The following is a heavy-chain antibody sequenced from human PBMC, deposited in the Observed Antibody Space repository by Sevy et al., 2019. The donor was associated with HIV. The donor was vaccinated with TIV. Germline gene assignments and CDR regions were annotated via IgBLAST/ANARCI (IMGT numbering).Heavy chain of an antibody. Sequence: SETLSLTCAVYGGSFSGYYWSWIRQPPGKGLEWIGEINHSGSTNYNPSLKSRVTISVDTSKNQFSLKLSSVTAADTAVYYWARSRVVAATPRQRNWFDPWGQGTLVTVSS. V-gene: IGHV4-34*01. CDR1: GGSFSGYY. J-gene: IGHJ5*02. CDR3: ARSRVVAATPRQRNWFDP. CDR2: INHSGST. D-gene: IGHD2-15*01.